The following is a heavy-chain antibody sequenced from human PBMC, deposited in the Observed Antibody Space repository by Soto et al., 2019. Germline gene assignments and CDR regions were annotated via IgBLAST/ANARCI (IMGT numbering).Heavy chain of an antibody. Sequence: SSETLSLTCTVSGGSISSGDYYWSWIRQPPGKGLEWIGYIYYSGSTYYNPSLKSRVTISVDTSKNQFSLKLSSVTAADTAVYYCAREQRKTGDHDYWGQGTLVTVSS. CDR2: IYYSGST. CDR3: AREQRKTGDHDY. V-gene: IGHV4-30-4*01. J-gene: IGHJ4*02. D-gene: IGHD7-27*01. CDR1: GGSISSGDYY.